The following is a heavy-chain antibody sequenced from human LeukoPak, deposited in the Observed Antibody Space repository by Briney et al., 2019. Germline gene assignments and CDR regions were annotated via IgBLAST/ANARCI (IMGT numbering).Heavy chain of an antibody. Sequence: ASVKVSCKASGYTFTSHDINWVRQATGQGLEWMGWMNPNSGNTGYAQKFQGRVTMTRNTSISTAYMELSSLRSEDTAVYYCARAYGVVPYYYYYYYMDVWGKGTTVTVSS. V-gene: IGHV1-8*01. CDR1: GYTFTSHD. CDR2: MNPNSGNT. CDR3: ARAYGVVPYYYYYYYMDV. D-gene: IGHD2-2*01. J-gene: IGHJ6*03.